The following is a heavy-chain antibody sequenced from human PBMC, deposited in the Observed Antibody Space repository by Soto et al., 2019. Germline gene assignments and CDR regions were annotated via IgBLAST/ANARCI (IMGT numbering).Heavy chain of an antibody. CDR1: GFTFDDYA. CDR3: AQEIGPSGFDSASDV. CDR2: ISWHGGSI. Sequence: EVQLVESGGGLVQPGRSLRLSCAASGFTFDDYAMHWVRQAPGKGLEWVSGISWHGGSIGYADSVRGRFTISRDNAKNSLYLQMNSLRVEDTALYYCAQEIGPSGFDSASDVWGQGTMVTVSP. J-gene: IGHJ3*01. V-gene: IGHV3-9*01. D-gene: IGHD5-12*01.